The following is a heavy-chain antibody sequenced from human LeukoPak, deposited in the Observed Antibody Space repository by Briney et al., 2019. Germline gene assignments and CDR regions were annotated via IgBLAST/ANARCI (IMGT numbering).Heavy chain of an antibody. D-gene: IGHD3-22*01. J-gene: IGHJ4*02. CDR3: ARSDSSGYYLFNYFDY. Sequence: PGGSLRPSCAASGFTFSSYNMNWVRQAPGKGLEWVSSISTSSSYIYYADSVKGRFTISRDNAKNSLYLQMNSLRAEDTAVYYCARSDSSGYYLFNYFDYWGQGTLVTVSS. V-gene: IGHV3-21*01. CDR1: GFTFSSYN. CDR2: ISTSSSYI.